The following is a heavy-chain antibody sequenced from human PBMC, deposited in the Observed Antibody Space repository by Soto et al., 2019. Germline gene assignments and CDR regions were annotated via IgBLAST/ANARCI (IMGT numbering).Heavy chain of an antibody. D-gene: IGHD3-10*01. CDR1: GGSFSGYY. CDR2: INHSGST. Sequence: SETLSLTCAVYGGSFSGYYWSWIRQPPGKGLEWIGEINHSGSTNYNPSLKSRVTISVDTSKNQFSLKLSSVTAADTAVYYCARAFYGSGSYYQANFDYWGQGTLVTVSS. J-gene: IGHJ4*02. V-gene: IGHV4-34*01. CDR3: ARAFYGSGSYYQANFDY.